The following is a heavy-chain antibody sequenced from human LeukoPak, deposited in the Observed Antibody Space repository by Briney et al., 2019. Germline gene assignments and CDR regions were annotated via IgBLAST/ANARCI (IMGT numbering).Heavy chain of an antibody. CDR3: ARVKGYGSGSYFYY. CDR2: INPNSGGT. V-gene: IGHV1-2*02. Sequence: ASVKVSCKAAGYTFTSYYMHWVRQAPGQGLEWMGWINPNSGGTNYAQKFQGRVTMTRDTSISTAYMELSRLRSDDTAVYYCARVKGYGSGSYFYYWGQGTLVTVSS. D-gene: IGHD3-10*01. CDR1: GYTFTSYY. J-gene: IGHJ4*02.